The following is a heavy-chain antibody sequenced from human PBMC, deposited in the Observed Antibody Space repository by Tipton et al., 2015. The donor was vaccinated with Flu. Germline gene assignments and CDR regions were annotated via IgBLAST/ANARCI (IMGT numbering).Heavy chain of an antibody. CDR3: ARGSGSGTFVIFDF. CDR1: GGSLSSFY. Sequence: GLVKPSETLSLTCTVSGGSLSSFYWTWIRQSAGKGLEWIGRVYSSGTTNFNPSLKSRLTMSLDASKNQFSLTLNSVTPADTAVYYCARGSGSGTFVIFDFWGQGTLVTVSS. V-gene: IGHV4-4*07. CDR2: VYSSGTT. D-gene: IGHD3-10*01. J-gene: IGHJ5*01.